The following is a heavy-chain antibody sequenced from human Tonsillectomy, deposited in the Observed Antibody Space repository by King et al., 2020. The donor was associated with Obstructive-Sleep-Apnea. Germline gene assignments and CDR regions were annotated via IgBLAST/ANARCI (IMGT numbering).Heavy chain of an antibody. CDR1: GYSFTSYC. J-gene: IGHJ4*02. CDR2: IYPGDSDI. V-gene: IGHV5-51*01. CDR3: ARRSTYGENFFEY. D-gene: IGHD4-17*01. Sequence: QLVQSGAEVKKPGESLKISCKGSGYSFTSYCIGWVRQMTGKGLEWRGIIYPGDSDIGDSPSFQCQVTISADKAISTAYLQWSSLKAPDTAMYYCARRSTYGENFFEYWGQGTLVTVSS.